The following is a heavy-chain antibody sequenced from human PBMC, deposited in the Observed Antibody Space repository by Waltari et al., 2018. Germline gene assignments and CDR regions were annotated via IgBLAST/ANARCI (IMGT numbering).Heavy chain of an antibody. CDR1: GGSIRSYY. CDR2: IYYSGST. CDR3: ARGSILKYRSCFDY. D-gene: IGHD6-6*01. Sequence: QLQLQESGPGLVKPSETLSLTCTVSGGSIRSYYWGWIRQPPGQGLEWIGYIYYSGSTNYNPSLKSRLTISVDTSKNQFSLKLSSVTAADTAVYYCARGSILKYRSCFDYWGQETLVTVSS. V-gene: IGHV4-59*01. J-gene: IGHJ4*02.